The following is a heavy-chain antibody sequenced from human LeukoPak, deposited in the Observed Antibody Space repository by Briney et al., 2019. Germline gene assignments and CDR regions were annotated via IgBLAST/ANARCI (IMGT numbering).Heavy chain of an antibody. D-gene: IGHD4-23*01. CDR2: INHSGST. V-gene: IGHV4-34*01. CDR1: GGSFSGYY. CDR3: ARAHYGGRPAYYYYYYMDV. Sequence: SETLSLTCAVYGGSFSGYYWSWIRQPPGKGLEWIGEINHSGSTNYNPSLKSRVTISVDTSKNQFSLKLSSVTAADTAVYCCARAHYGGRPAYYYYYYMDVWGKGTTVTVSS. J-gene: IGHJ6*03.